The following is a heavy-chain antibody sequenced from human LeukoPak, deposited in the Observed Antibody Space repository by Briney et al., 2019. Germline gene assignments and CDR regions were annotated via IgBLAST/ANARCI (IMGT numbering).Heavy chain of an antibody. CDR1: GFTFSSYG. CDR3: AKSHWELLGYFDY. Sequence: GGSLRLSCAASGFTFSSYGMHWVRQAPGKGLEWVAVISYDGSNKYYADSAKGRFTISRDNSKNTLYLQMNSLRAEDTAVYYCAKSHWELLGYFDYWGQGTLVTVSS. CDR2: ISYDGSNK. D-gene: IGHD1-26*01. V-gene: IGHV3-30*18. J-gene: IGHJ4*02.